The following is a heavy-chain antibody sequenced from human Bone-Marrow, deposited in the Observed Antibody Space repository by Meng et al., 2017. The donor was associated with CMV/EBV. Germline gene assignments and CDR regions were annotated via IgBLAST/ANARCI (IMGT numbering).Heavy chain of an antibody. CDR2: VTPIVGIP. CDR1: GGTFGDYT. CDR3: ATSQCSSANCRDAYNWFDS. D-gene: IGHD2-2*01. Sequence: SVKVSCKASGGTFGDYTVSWVRQALGQGLEWMGRVTPIVGIPRYAQIFQDRVTITADKFTSTTYMELSGLNSEDTAVYYCATSQCSSANCRDAYNWFDSWGQGTLVNGAS. V-gene: IGHV1-69*02. J-gene: IGHJ5*01.